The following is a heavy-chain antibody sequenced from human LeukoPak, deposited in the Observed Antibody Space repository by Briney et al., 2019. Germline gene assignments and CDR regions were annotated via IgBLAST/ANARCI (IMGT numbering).Heavy chain of an antibody. D-gene: IGHD3-9*01. CDR2: IYYSGST. J-gene: IGHJ1*01. Sequence: SETLSLTCTVSGGSISSYYWSWIRQPPGKGLEWIGYIYYSGSTNYNPSLKSRVTISVDTSKNQFSLKLSSVTAADTAVYYCARSYYDILTSYYHFQHWGQGTLVTVSS. CDR3: ARSYYDILTSYYHFQH. CDR1: GGSISSYY. V-gene: IGHV4-59*01.